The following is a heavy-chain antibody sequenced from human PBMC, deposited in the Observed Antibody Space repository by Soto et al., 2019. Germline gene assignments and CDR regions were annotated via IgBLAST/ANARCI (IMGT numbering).Heavy chain of an antibody. D-gene: IGHD6-13*01. J-gene: IGHJ4*02. CDR2: INHSGST. CDR3: ARKEQPPYYFDY. CDR1: GGSFSGYY. V-gene: IGHV4-34*01. Sequence: SETLSLTCAVYGGSFSGYYWSWIRQPPGKGLEWIGEINHSGSTNYNPSLRSRVTISVDTSKNQFSLKLSSVTAADTAVYYCARKEQPPYYFDYWGQGTLVTVS.